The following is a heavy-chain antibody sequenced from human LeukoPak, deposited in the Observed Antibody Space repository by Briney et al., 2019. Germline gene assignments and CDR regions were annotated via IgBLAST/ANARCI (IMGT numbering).Heavy chain of an antibody. D-gene: IGHD3-16*01. V-gene: IGHV3-30*03. CDR3: ARAFWGGVGMDV. J-gene: IGHJ6*02. CDR2: ISYDGSNK. CDR1: GFTFSSYG. Sequence: PGRSLRLSCAASGFTFSSYGMHWVRQAPGKGLEWVAVISYDGSNKYYADSVKGRFTISRDNSKNTLYLQMNSLRAEDTAVYYCARAFWGGVGMDVWGQGTTVTVSS.